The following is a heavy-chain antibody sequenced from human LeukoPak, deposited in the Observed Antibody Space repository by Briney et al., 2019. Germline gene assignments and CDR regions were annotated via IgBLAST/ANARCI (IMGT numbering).Heavy chain of an antibody. D-gene: IGHD3-22*01. J-gene: IGHJ5*02. V-gene: IGHV3-21*01. CDR1: GFTFSSYS. CDR3: ARTYYYDSSGYREDWSDP. Sequence: KPGGSLRLSCAASGFTFSSYSMNWVRQAPGKGLEWVSSISTSSSYIYYADSVKGRFTISRDNAKKSLYLQMNSLRAEDTAVYYCARTYYYDSSGYREDWSDPWGQGTLVTVSS. CDR2: ISTSSSYI.